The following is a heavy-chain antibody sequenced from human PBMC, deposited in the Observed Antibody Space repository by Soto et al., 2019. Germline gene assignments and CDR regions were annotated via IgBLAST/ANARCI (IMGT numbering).Heavy chain of an antibody. CDR3: ARGVLQSASSPLHS. D-gene: IGHD6-19*01. J-gene: IGHJ5*02. CDR1: GFTFSSYA. Sequence: GGSLRLSCAASGFTFSSYAMHWVRQAPGKGLEWVAVISYDGSNKYYADSVKGRFTISRDNSKNTLYLQMNSLRAEDTAVYYCARGVLQSASSPLHSWGQGTLVTVSS. CDR2: ISYDGSNK. V-gene: IGHV3-30-3*01.